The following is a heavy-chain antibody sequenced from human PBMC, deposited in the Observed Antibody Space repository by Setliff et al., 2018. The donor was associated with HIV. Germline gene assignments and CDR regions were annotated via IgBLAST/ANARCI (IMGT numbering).Heavy chain of an antibody. Sequence: ASVKVSCKTSGYSFAEYGITWVRQAPGQGLEWMGWISTYNGNTNYAQKLQGRVTMTSEISTRTAYMEVRSLRSDDTAVYYCARGPYCSSSTCYGPLYYYYYMDVWGKGTTVTVS. CDR1: GYSFAEYG. CDR2: ISTYNGNT. D-gene: IGHD2-2*01. V-gene: IGHV1-18*04. J-gene: IGHJ6*03. CDR3: ARGPYCSSSTCYGPLYYYYYMDV.